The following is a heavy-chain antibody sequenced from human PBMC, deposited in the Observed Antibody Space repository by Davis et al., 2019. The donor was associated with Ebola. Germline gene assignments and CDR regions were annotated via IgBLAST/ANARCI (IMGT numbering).Heavy chain of an antibody. Sequence: MPGGSLRLSCTVSGGSISSYYWSWIRQPPGKGLEWIGYIYYSGSTNYNPSLKSRVTISVDTSKNQFSLKLSSVTAADTAVYYCARRAKKRITGNYYYYYYGMDVWGQGTTVTVSS. CDR2: IYYSGST. CDR3: ARRAKKRITGNYYYYYYGMDV. CDR1: GGSISSYY. J-gene: IGHJ6*02. D-gene: IGHD1-20*01. V-gene: IGHV4-59*08.